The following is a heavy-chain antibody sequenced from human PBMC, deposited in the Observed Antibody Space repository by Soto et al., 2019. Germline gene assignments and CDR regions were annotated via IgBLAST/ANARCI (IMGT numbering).Heavy chain of an antibody. CDR2: INSDGSST. V-gene: IGHV3-74*01. CDR3: ARASISYYDYGMDV. J-gene: IGHJ6*02. D-gene: IGHD3-10*01. CDR1: GFTFSSYW. Sequence: GGFLRLSCAASGFTFSSYWMHWVRQAPGKGLVWVSRINSDGSSTSYADSVKGRFTISRDNAKNTLYLQMNSLRAEDTAVYYCARASISYYDYGMDVWGQGTTVTVSS.